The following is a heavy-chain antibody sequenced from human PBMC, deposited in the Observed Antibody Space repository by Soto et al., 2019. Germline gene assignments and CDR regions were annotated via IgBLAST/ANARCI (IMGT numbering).Heavy chain of an antibody. D-gene: IGHD6-13*01. J-gene: IGHJ4*02. V-gene: IGHV3-23*01. Sequence: GGSLRLSCAASGFTFSSYAMSWVRQAPGKGLEWVSTISGSGGGTYYADSMKGRFTISRDNAKNSLYLEMNSLSAEDTAVYYCARVSRLYSSSWKGNAYFDYWGQGTLVTVSS. CDR1: GFTFSSYA. CDR3: ARVSRLYSSSWKGNAYFDY. CDR2: ISGSGGGT.